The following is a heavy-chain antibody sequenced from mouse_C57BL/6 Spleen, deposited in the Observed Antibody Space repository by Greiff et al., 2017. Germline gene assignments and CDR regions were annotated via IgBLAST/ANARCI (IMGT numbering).Heavy chain of an antibody. Sequence: VQLQQPGAELVKPGASVKLSCKASGYTFTSYWLPWVKQRPGQGLEWIGEIDPSDSYTNYNQKFKGKATLTVDTSSSTAYMQLSSLTSEDSAVYYCARKEGDYFDYWGQGTTLTVSS. CDR3: ARKEGDYFDY. D-gene: IGHD3-3*01. CDR1: GYTFTSYW. J-gene: IGHJ2*01. CDR2: IDPSDSYT. V-gene: IGHV1-50*01.